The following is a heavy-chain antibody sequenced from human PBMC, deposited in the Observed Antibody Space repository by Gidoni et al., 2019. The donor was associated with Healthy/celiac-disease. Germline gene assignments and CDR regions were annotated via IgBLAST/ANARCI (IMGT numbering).Heavy chain of an antibody. V-gene: IGHV3-49*04. Sequence: EVQLVESGGGLVQPGRSLRLSCTASGFTLGAYDMSWVRQAPGKGLECVGFIRSKPYGGTTEYAASVKGRFSISRDDSKSIAYLQMNSLKTEDTALYYCTRDTPDIPAAMYAFDTWGQGTTVTVSS. CDR1: GFTLGAYD. J-gene: IGHJ3*02. CDR2: IRSKPYGGTT. D-gene: IGHD2-2*01. CDR3: TRDTPDIPAAMYAFDT.